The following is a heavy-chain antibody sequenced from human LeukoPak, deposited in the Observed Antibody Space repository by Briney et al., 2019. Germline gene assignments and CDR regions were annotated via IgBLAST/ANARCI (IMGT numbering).Heavy chain of an antibody. CDR2: IYYSGST. Sequence: SETLSLTCTVSGGSISSYYWSWIRQPPGKGLEWIGYIYYSGSTNYNPSLKSRVTISVDTSKNQFSLKLNSVTAVDTAVYYCARDYDVLTAYPPTQLFDPWGQGTLVTVSS. D-gene: IGHD3-9*01. CDR1: GGSISSYY. V-gene: IGHV4-59*12. J-gene: IGHJ5*02. CDR3: ARDYDVLTAYPPTQLFDP.